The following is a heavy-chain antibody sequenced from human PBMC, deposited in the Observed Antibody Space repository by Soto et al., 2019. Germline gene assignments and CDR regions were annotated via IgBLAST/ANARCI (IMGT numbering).Heavy chain of an antibody. D-gene: IGHD3-16*02. Sequence: WXSVKVCCKASCYTFTSNAITWVRQAPGQGLEWMGWISAYYNNTNLAQKFQGRVTMTTDTSTNTAYLELGSLRSDDTAVYYCARVWGSYQAPSGGAGFDPWGQGTLVTVSS. J-gene: IGHJ5*02. V-gene: IGHV1-18*04. CDR2: ISAYYNNT. CDR1: CYTFTSNA. CDR3: ARVWGSYQAPSGGAGFDP.